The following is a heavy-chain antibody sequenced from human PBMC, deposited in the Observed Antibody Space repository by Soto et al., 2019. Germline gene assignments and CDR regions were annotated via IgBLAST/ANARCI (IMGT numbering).Heavy chain of an antibody. CDR3: AHRQFTCGGDISADY. CDR2: IYWDDDK. D-gene: IGHD3-16*02. CDR1: GFSLSTSGVG. V-gene: IGHV2-5*02. J-gene: IGHJ4*02. Sequence: QITLKESGPTLMKPTQTLTLTCTFSGFSLSTSGVGVGWIRQPPGKALEWLALIYWDDDKRYSPSLKSRLTITKDTSKTQVVLTMTNMDPVDTATYYCAHRQFTCGGDISADYWGQGTLVTVSS.